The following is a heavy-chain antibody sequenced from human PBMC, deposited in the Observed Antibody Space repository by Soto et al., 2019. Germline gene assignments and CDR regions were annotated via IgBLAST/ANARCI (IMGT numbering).Heavy chain of an antibody. J-gene: IGHJ5*02. V-gene: IGHV1-18*01. CDR2: ISAYNGNT. CDR3: ARTGSVAAAALAYNWFDP. CDR1: GYTFTSYG. Sequence: ASVTVSCKASGYTFTSYGISWVRQAPGQGLEWMGWISAYNGNTNYAQKLQGRVTMTTDTSKSTAYMELRSLRSDDTAVYYFARTGSVAAAALAYNWFDPWGQGTLVTVSS. D-gene: IGHD6-13*01.